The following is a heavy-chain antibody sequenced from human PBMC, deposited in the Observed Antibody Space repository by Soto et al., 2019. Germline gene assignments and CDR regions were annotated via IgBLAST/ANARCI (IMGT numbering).Heavy chain of an antibody. D-gene: IGHD6-13*01. CDR2: MNPNSGNT. J-gene: IGHJ6*02. V-gene: IGHV1-8*01. Sequence: QVQLVQSGAEVKKPGASVKVSCKASGYTFTSYDINWVRQATGQGLEWMGWMNPNSGNTGYAQKFQGRVTMTRNTSISTAYMELSSVRSEDTAVYYCARVDSSSWAYYYYYGMDVWGQGTTVTVSS. CDR3: ARVDSSSWAYYYYYGMDV. CDR1: GYTFTSYD.